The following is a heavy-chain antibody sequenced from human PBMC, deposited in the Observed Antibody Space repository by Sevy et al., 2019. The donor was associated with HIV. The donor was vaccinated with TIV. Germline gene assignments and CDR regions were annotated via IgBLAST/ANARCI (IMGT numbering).Heavy chain of an antibody. CDR3: ARDTYTSGPPRIDH. J-gene: IGHJ4*02. Sequence: GGSLRLSCAASEVTFSNYAMHWVRQAPGKGLEWVAVISHDGNKTYYADSVKGRFTLSRDNSKNTLFLQMNSLRSEDTAMYHCARDTYTSGPPRIDHRGQGTLVTVSS. CDR2: ISHDGNKT. V-gene: IGHV3-30-3*01. D-gene: IGHD6-25*01. CDR1: EVTFSNYA.